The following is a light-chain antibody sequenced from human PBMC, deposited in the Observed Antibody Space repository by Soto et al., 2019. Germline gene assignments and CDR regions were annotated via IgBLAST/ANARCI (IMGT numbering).Light chain of an antibody. CDR3: QQRSNRPQT. CDR2: DAS. J-gene: IGKJ1*01. CDR1: QSIFTS. Sequence: EIELTQSPATPSLSPGERATLSCRASQSIFTSLAWYQQKPGQAPRLLIYDASTRATGIPARFSGSGSGTDFTLTISSLESEDFAVYYCQQRSNRPQTFGQGTKVDI. V-gene: IGKV3-11*01.